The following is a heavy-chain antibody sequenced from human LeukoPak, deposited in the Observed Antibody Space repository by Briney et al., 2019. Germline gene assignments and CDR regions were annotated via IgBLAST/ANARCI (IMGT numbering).Heavy chain of an antibody. J-gene: IGHJ4*02. V-gene: IGHV4-34*01. CDR2: INHSGST. D-gene: IGHD3-22*01. CDR1: GGSFSGDY. CDR3: ARFLGYPKYYFDY. Sequence: SETLSLTCAVYGGSFSGDYWSWIRQPPGKGLEWIGEINHSGSTNYNPSLKSRVTISVDTSKNQFSLKLSSVTAADTAVYYCARFLGYPKYYFDYWGQGTLVTVSS.